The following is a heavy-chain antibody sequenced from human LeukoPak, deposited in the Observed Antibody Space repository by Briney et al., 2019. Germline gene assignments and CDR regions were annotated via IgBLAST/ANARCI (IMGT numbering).Heavy chain of an antibody. D-gene: IGHD4-11*01. CDR2: ISSSRSII. CDR1: GFTFSSYG. V-gene: IGHV3-48*04. J-gene: IGHJ3*02. Sequence: PGGSLRLSCAASGFTFSSYGMNWVRQAPGKGLEWVSYISSSRSIIYYADSVKGRFTISRDNAKNSLYLQMNSLRAEDTAVYYCARDTVSHAFDIWGQGTMVTVSS. CDR3: ARDTVSHAFDI.